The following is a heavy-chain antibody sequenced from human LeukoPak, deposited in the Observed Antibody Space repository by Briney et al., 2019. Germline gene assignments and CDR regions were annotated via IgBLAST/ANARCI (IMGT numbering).Heavy chain of an antibody. CDR1: GGSISSYY. Sequence: PSETLSLTCTVSGGSISSYYWSWIRQPAGKGLEWIGRIYTSGSTNYNPSLKSRVTMSVDTSKNQFSLKLSSVTAADTAVYYCARGGRGYYDSSGYVDYWGQGTLVTVSS. V-gene: IGHV4-4*07. D-gene: IGHD3-22*01. CDR2: IYTSGST. J-gene: IGHJ4*02. CDR3: ARGGRGYYDSSGYVDY.